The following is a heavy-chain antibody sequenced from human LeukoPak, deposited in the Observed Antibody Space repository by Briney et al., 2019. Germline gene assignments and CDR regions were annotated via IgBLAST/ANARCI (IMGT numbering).Heavy chain of an antibody. J-gene: IGHJ4*02. CDR1: GYTLTDLS. D-gene: IGHD3-22*01. V-gene: IGHV1-24*01. Sequence: GASVKVSCKVSGYTLTDLSMHWVRQAPGKGLEWMGGFDHEDGETIYAQKFQGRITMTEDTSTDTAYMELSSLRSEDTAVYYCATKITYYYDNSGYYLNYWGQGTLVTVSP. CDR3: ATKITYYYDNSGYYLNY. CDR2: FDHEDGET.